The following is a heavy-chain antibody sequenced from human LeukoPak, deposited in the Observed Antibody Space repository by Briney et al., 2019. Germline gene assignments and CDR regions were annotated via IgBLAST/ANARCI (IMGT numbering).Heavy chain of an antibody. Sequence: SETLSLTCTVSGGSISSYYRSWIRQPPGKGLEWIGYIYYSGSTNYNPSLKSRVTISVDTSKNQLSLKLSSVTAADTAVYYCARDTTTYSSSWPDAFDIWGQGTMVTVSS. J-gene: IGHJ3*02. CDR1: GGSISSYY. CDR3: ARDTTTYSSSWPDAFDI. CDR2: IYYSGST. D-gene: IGHD6-13*01. V-gene: IGHV4-59*01.